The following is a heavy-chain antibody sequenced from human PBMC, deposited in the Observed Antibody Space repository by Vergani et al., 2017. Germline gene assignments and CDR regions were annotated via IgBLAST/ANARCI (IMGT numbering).Heavy chain of an antibody. CDR3: SYGMDV. V-gene: IGHV3-66*01. J-gene: IGHJ6*02. CDR2: LYVVGTS. Sequence: EVRLVDSGGGLVQPGGSLRLSCAASGFSVSDNDMSWVRQAPGKGLEWVSILYVVGTSDYADSVKGRFTVSRDISKNTLHLQLNSLRVEDTAVYFCSYGMDVWGQGTTVTVSS. CDR1: GFSVSDND.